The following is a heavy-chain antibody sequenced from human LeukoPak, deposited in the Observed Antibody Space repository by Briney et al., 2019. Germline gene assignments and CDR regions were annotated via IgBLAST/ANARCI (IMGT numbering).Heavy chain of an antibody. J-gene: IGHJ4*02. Sequence: GGSLRLSCAASGYTFNTYTMNWVRQAPGKGLEWVSYISGSSGIIDYADSVRGRFTISRDNAKNSLYLQMNSLRAEDTAVYYCARRIAARPVVFDYWGQGTLVTVSS. V-gene: IGHV3-48*01. CDR3: ARRIAARPVVFDY. CDR2: ISGSSGII. D-gene: IGHD6-6*01. CDR1: GYTFNTYT.